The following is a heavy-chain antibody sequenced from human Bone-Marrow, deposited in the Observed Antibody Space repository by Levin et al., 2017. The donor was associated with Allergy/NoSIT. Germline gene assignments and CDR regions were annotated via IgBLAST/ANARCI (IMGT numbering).Heavy chain of an antibody. CDR3: ARDLAEIGVLVATITDAFDI. J-gene: IGHJ3*02. V-gene: IGHV4-38-2*02. CDR2: IYHRGST. Sequence: SQTLSLTCAVSGYSISSGYHWAWIRQTPGKGLECIGSIYHRGSTYYNPSLKSRVILLIDMSKNQFSLRVRSVTAADTAVYYCARDLAEIGVLVATITDAFDIWGQGTMVSVSA. D-gene: IGHD2-15*01. CDR1: GYSISSGYH.